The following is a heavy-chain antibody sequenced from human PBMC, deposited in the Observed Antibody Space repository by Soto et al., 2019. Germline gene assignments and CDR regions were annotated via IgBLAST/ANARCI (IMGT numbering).Heavy chain of an antibody. CDR1: GFTFSSYG. CDR3: ARVDGHGQPSDY. CDR2: IWYDGSNN. Sequence: QVQLVESGGGVVQPGRSLRLSCAASGFTFSSYGMRWVRQAPGKGLEWVAVIWYDGSNNYDADAVKGRFTISRDKYNNTLFLQMIRLTTEDTAVYYCARVDGHGQPSDYGGQGTLVNVS. J-gene: IGHJ4*02. D-gene: IGHD1-1*01. V-gene: IGHV3-33*01.